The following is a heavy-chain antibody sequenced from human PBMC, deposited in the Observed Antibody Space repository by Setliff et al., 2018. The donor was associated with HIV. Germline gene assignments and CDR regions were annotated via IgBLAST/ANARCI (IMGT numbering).Heavy chain of an antibody. CDR2: FDPEDGET. CDR1: GYTLTELY. J-gene: IGHJ1*01. V-gene: IGHV1-24*01. D-gene: IGHD6-13*01. CDR3: ATDPGYSSTWYSESFQH. Sequence: ASVKVSCKISGYTLTELYIHWVRQAPGKGLEWMANFDPEDGETFYAQKFQGRITMAEDTSTDTAYMELSRLRSDETAMYYCATDPGYSSTWYSESFQHWGQGTVVTVSS.